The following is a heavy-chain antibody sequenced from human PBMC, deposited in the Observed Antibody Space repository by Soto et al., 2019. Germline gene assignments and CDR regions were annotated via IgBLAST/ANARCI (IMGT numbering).Heavy chain of an antibody. J-gene: IGHJ4*02. D-gene: IGHD3-22*01. CDR1: GFTFSSYS. CDR2: ISSSSSYI. V-gene: IGHV3-21*01. Sequence: GGSLRLSCQAPGFTFSSYSMNWVRQAPGKGLEWVSSISSSSSYIYYADSVKGRFTITRDNAKNPLYLQMNSLRAEDTAVYYCAVYYYDSSAQKQRWFDYWGQGTLVTVSS. CDR3: AVYYYDSSAQKQRWFDY.